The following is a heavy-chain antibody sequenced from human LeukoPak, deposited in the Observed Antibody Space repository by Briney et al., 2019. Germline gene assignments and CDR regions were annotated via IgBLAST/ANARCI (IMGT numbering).Heavy chain of an antibody. V-gene: IGHV3-74*01. J-gene: IGHJ4*02. CDR3: ARNYDSSGYYQDY. D-gene: IGHD3-22*01. CDR1: GFTFSNYW. CDR2: IASDGSYT. Sequence: PGGSLRLSCAASGFTFSNYWMHWVRQAPGQGLVWVSRIASDGSYTSYADSVKGRFTISRDNAKNTLYLQMNSLRAEDTAVYYCARNYDSSGYYQDYWGQGTLVTVSS.